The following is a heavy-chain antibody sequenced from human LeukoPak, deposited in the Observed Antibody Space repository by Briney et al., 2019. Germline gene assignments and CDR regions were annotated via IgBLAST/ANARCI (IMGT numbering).Heavy chain of an antibody. J-gene: IGHJ4*02. CDR1: GGSISSSSYY. CDR3: ARLGGDGYNRPPFDY. V-gene: IGHV4-39*01. CDR2: IYYRGST. D-gene: IGHD5-24*01. Sequence: SETLSLTCTVSGGSISSSSYYWGWIRQPPGKGPEWIGSIYYRGSTYYKPSLKSRVTISVDTSKNQFSLRLNSVTAADTAVYYCARLGGDGYNRPPFDYWGQGTLVTVSS.